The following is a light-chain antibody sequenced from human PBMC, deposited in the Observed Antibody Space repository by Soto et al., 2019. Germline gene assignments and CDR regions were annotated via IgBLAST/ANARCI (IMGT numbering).Light chain of an antibody. CDR3: QQYDDLPIT. J-gene: IGKJ5*01. Sequence: DIPMTQSPPSLSASVGDTVTITCQASQDISHYLNWYQQKPGKALKLLIYDASNLHPGVPSRFRGSGSGTEFSFSITSLQPEDVATYYCQQYDDLPITFGQGTRLEIK. CDR1: QDISHY. V-gene: IGKV1-33*01. CDR2: DAS.